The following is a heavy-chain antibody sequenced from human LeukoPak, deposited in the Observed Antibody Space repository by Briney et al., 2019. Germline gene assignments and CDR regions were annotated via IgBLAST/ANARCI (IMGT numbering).Heavy chain of an antibody. Sequence: GESLKISCKASGYTFSIYWIGWVRQLPGKGLEWLGIIYPGDSDTRYSPAFQGQVTISADKSISTAYLQWSSLKASDTAIYYCARHAYSGYGIDYWGLGTLVTVSS. J-gene: IGHJ4*02. V-gene: IGHV5-51*01. CDR2: IYPGDSDT. D-gene: IGHD5-12*01. CDR1: GYTFSIYW. CDR3: ARHAYSGYGIDY.